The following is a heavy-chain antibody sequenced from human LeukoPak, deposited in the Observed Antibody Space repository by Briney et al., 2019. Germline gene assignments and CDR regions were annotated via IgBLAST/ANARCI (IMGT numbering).Heavy chain of an antibody. J-gene: IGHJ3*02. Sequence: ASVKVSCKASGYTFTSYGISWVRQAPGQGLEWMGWISAYNGNTNYAQKLQGRVTMTTDTSTSTAYMELRSLRSDDTAVYYCARGGSRTYYDYIRGSSGPHDIWGQGTMVTVSS. D-gene: IGHD3-16*01. V-gene: IGHV1-18*01. CDR2: ISAYNGNT. CDR1: GYTFTSYG. CDR3: ARGGSRTYYDYIRGSSGPHDI.